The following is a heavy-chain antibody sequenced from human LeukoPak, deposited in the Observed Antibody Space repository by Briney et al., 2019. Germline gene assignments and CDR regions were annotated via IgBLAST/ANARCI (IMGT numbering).Heavy chain of an antibody. Sequence: ASVKVSCKASGYTFTGYYMHWVRQAPGQGLEWMGRINPNSGGTNYAQKFQGRVTMTRDTSISTAYMELSRLRSHDTAVYYCARERPLVGATLFDYWGQGTLVTVSS. CDR1: GYTFTGYY. J-gene: IGHJ4*02. D-gene: IGHD1-26*01. V-gene: IGHV1-2*06. CDR3: ARERPLVGATLFDY. CDR2: INPNSGGT.